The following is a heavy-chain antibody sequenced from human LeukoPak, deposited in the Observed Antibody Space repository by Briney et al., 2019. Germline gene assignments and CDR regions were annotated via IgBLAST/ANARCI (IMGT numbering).Heavy chain of an antibody. J-gene: IGHJ5*02. CDR2: IYYSGST. V-gene: IGHV4-59*01. CDR1: GGSISSYY. CDR3: ARDRFGYCSGGSCYRFDP. Sequence: PSETLSLTCTVSGGSISSYYWSWIRQTPGKGLEWIGDIYYSGSTNYNPSLKSRVTISVDTSKNQFSLKLSSVTAADTAVYYCARDRFGYCSGGSCYRFDPWGQGTLVTVSS. D-gene: IGHD2-15*01.